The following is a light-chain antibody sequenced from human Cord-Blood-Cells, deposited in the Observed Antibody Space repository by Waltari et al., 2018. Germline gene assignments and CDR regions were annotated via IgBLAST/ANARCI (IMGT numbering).Light chain of an antibody. CDR2: DAS. CDR3: QQRSNWPPPMYT. V-gene: IGKV3-11*01. J-gene: IGKJ2*01. Sequence: EIVLTQSPATPSLSPGESATLSCRASQSVSSYLAWYQQKPGQAPRLLIYDASNRATGITARFSGSGSGTDFTLTISSLEPEDFAVYYCQQRSNWPPPMYTFGQGTKLEIK. CDR1: QSVSSY.